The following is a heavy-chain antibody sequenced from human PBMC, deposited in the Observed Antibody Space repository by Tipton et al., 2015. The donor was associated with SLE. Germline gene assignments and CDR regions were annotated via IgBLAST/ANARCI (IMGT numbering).Heavy chain of an antibody. CDR3: ARDGPLKDFDY. D-gene: IGHD3-16*01. V-gene: IGHV3-48*01. CDR2: ISSSSSNI. J-gene: IGHJ4*02. CDR1: GFTFSGYS. Sequence: SLRLSCAVSGFTFSGYSMNWVRQAPGKGLEWVSHISSSSSNIYYADSVKGRFTISRDNAKNSLYLQMNSLRAEDTALYYCARDGPLKDFDYWGQGTLVTVSS.